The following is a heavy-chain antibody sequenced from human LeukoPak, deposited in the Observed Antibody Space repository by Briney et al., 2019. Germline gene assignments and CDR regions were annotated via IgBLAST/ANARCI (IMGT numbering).Heavy chain of an antibody. J-gene: IGHJ4*02. V-gene: IGHV3-53*01. CDR3: ARTDSSGYYYDY. D-gene: IGHD3-22*01. CDR2: LYSGGST. Sequence: GGSLRLSCAASGFTVSSNYMSWVRQAPGKGLEWVLILYSGGSTYYADSVKGRFTISRDNSKNTLYLQMNSLRAEDTAVYYCARTDSSGYYYDYWGQGTLVTVSS. CDR1: GFTVSSNY.